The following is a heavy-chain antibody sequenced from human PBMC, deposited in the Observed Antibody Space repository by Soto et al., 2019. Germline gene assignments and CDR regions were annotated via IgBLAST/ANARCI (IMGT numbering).Heavy chain of an antibody. CDR2: IIPIFCTV. CDR1: GGTFSNYA. CDR3: AREWVPGYSGHEAYYYGMDV. J-gene: IGHJ6*02. V-gene: IGHV1-69*13. Sequence: SVKVSCKASGGTFSNYAINWVRQAPGQGLEWMGAIIPIFCTVKNAQKFQGRVTITADESTSTAYMELITLRSEDTAIYYCAREWVPGYSGHEAYYYGMDVWGQGTTVTVSS. D-gene: IGHD5-12*01.